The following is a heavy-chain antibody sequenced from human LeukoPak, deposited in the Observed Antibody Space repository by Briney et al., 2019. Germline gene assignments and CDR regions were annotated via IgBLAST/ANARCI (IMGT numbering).Heavy chain of an antibody. CDR2: IKQDGSEK. V-gene: IGHV3-7*01. J-gene: IGHJ3*02. CDR3: ARDYDRNAFDI. D-gene: IGHD3-22*01. CDR1: GFTFSSYW. Sequence: GGSLRLSCAASGFTFSSYWMSWVRQAPGEGLEWVANIKQDGSEKYYVDSVKGRFTISRDNAKNSLYLQMNSLRAEDTAVYYCARDYDRNAFDIWGQGTMVTVSS.